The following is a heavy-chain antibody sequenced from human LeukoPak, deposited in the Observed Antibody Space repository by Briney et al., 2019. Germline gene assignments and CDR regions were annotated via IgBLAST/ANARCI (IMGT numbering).Heavy chain of an antibody. J-gene: IGHJ6*02. CDR2: IVVGSGNT. CDR1: GFTFTSSA. CDR3: AAEEYCSSTSCSYGMDV. D-gene: IGHD2-2*01. Sequence: GTSVKVSCKASGFTFTSSAMQWVRQARGQRLEWIGWIVVGSGNTNYAQKFRERVTITRDMSTSTAYMELSSLRSEDTAVYYCAAEEYCSSTSCSYGMDVWGQGTTVTVSS. V-gene: IGHV1-58*02.